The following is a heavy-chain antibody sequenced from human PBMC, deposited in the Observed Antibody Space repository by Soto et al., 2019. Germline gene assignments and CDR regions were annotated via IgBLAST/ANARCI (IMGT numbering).Heavy chain of an antibody. J-gene: IGHJ6*03. V-gene: IGHV3-53*04. CDR3: ARDHVYSNHYYYYYYMDV. D-gene: IGHD4-4*01. CDR2: IYSGGST. Sequence: GGSLRLSCAASGFTVSSNYMSWVRQAPGKGLEWVSVIYSGGSTYYADSVKGRFTISRHNSKNTLYLQMNSLRAEDTAVYYCARDHVYSNHYYYYYYMDVWGKGTTVTVSS. CDR1: GFTVSSNY.